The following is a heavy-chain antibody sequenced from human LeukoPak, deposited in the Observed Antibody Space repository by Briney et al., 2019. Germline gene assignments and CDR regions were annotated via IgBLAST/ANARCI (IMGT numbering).Heavy chain of an antibody. Sequence: GGSLRLSCAASGFTFSSYSMNWVRQAPGRGLEWVSSISSSSSYIYYADSVKGRFTISRDNAKNSLYLQMNSLRAEDTAVYYCARVIPYSCSSPVDYWGQGTLVTVSS. CDR2: ISSSSSYI. D-gene: IGHD6-6*01. V-gene: IGHV3-21*01. CDR3: ARVIPYSCSSPVDY. CDR1: GFTFSSYS. J-gene: IGHJ4*02.